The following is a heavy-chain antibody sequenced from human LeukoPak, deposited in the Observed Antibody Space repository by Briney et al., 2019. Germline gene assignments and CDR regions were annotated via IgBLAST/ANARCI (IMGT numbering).Heavy chain of an antibody. Sequence: ASVKVSCKASGYTFTSYAMHWVRQAPGQRLEWMGWINAGNGNTKYSQKFQGRATITRDTSASTAYMELSSLRSEDTAVYYCAREAGIAAADYNWFDPWGQGTLVTVSS. CDR3: AREAGIAAADYNWFDP. CDR1: GYTFTSYA. V-gene: IGHV1-3*01. D-gene: IGHD6-13*01. CDR2: INAGNGNT. J-gene: IGHJ5*02.